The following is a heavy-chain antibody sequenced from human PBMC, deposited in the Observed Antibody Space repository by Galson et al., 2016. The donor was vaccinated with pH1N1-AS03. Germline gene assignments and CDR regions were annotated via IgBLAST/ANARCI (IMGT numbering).Heavy chain of an antibody. V-gene: IGHV3-64*01. CDR2: ISGNGVST. CDR1: GFTFSSCA. J-gene: IGHJ4*02. D-gene: IGHD6-13*01. Sequence: SLRLSCAAAGFTFSSCAMYWVRQAPGKGLEYVSAISGNGVSTYYGNSVKGRFTISRDNSKNTLYLQMGSLRAEDMAVYYCARGPVSYSNYWFPPPDYWGQGTLVIVSS. CDR3: ARGPVSYSNYWFPPPDY.